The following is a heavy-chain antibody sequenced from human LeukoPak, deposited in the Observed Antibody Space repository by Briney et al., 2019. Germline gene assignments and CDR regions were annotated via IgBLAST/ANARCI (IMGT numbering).Heavy chain of an antibody. J-gene: IGHJ4*02. CDR2: ISSSSSYI. D-gene: IGHD5-12*01. CDR1: GFTYDDYG. CDR3: ARDVQVATIYPLDY. Sequence: PGGSLRLSCAASGFTYDDYGMNWVRQAPGKGLEWVSSISSSSSYIYYADSVKGRFTISRDNARNSLFLQMNSLRAEDTAVYYCARDVQVATIYPLDYWGQGTLVTVSS. V-gene: IGHV3-21*01.